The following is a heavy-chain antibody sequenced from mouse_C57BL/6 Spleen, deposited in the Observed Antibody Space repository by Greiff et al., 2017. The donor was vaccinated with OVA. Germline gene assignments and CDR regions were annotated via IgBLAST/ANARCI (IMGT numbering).Heavy chain of an antibody. J-gene: IGHJ1*03. CDR2: INPNNGGT. V-gene: IGHV1-26*01. Sequence: EVQLQQSGPELVKPGASVKISCKASGYTFTDYYMNWVKQSHGKSLEWIGDINPNNGGTSYNQKFKGKATLTVDKSSSTAYMELRSLTSEDSAVYYCARDSNYRDYWYFDVWGTGTTVTVSS. D-gene: IGHD2-5*01. CDR3: ARDSNYRDYWYFDV. CDR1: GYTFTDYY.